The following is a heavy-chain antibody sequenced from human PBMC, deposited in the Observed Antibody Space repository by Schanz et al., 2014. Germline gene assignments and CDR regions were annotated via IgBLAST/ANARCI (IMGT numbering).Heavy chain of an antibody. V-gene: IGHV1-46*03. Sequence: QVQLVQSGAEVKKPGASVKVSCKASGYTFTSYYMHWVRQAPGQGLEWMGIINPSGGSTSYAQKFQGRVTMTRDTSTSTVYMELSSLRSEDTAVYYCARVHIATYHYNSPGAFDIWGQGTRVTVAS. D-gene: IGHD3-10*01. CDR2: INPSGGST. J-gene: IGHJ3*02. CDR3: ARVHIATYHYNSPGAFDI. CDR1: GYTFTSYY.